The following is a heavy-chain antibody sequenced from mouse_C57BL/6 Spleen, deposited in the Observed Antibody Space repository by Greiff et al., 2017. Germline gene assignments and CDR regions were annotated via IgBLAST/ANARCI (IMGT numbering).Heavy chain of an antibody. D-gene: IGHD2-4*01. CDR1: GFTFSSYT. CDR3: ARHRRGDYDGYAMDY. J-gene: IGHJ4*01. Sequence: EVHLVESGGGLVKPGGSLKLSCAASGFTFSSYTMPWVRQTPEKRLGWVATISGGGGNTYYPDSVKGRFTISRDNAKNTLYLQMSSLRSEDTALYYCARHRRGDYDGYAMDYWGQGTSVTVSA. CDR2: ISGGGGNT. V-gene: IGHV5-9*01.